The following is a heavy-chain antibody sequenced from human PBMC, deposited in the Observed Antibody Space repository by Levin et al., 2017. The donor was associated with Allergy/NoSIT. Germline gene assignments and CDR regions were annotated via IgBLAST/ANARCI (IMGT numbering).Heavy chain of an antibody. CDR1: GYTFTGYY. D-gene: IGHD4-17*01. CDR3: ARGWDYVGNWFDP. J-gene: IGHJ5*02. CDR2: INPNSGGT. Sequence: ASVKVSCKASGYTFTGYYMHWVRQAPGQGLEWMGWINPNSGGTNYAQKFQGRVTMTRDTSISTAYMELSRLRSDDTAVYYCARGWDYVGNWFDPWGQGTLVTVSS. V-gene: IGHV1-2*02.